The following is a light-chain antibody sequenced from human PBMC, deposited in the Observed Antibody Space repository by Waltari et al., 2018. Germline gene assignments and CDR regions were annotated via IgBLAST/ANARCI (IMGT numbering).Light chain of an antibody. V-gene: IGKV3-20*01. CDR1: RSVSSSY. J-gene: IGKJ1*01. CDR2: GAS. Sequence: CRGRRSVSSSYLAWYQQKPGQAPRLLLYGASSRATGIPDRFSGSGSGTDFTLTISRLEPEDFAVYYCQQYGSSTWTFGQGTKVEIK. CDR3: QQYGSSTWT.